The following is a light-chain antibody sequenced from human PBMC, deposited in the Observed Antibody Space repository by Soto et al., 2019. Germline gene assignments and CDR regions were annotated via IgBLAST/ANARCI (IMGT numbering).Light chain of an antibody. CDR1: QSVSST. V-gene: IGKV3-15*01. CDR2: GAS. J-gene: IGKJ2*01. CDR3: HLGLT. Sequence: EIVMTQSPATLSVSPGERATLSCRASQSVSSTLAWYQQKPGQAPRLLIYGASTRATGIPARFSGSGSGTEFTLTISSLQSEDFAVYYCHLGLTFGQGTKLEIK.